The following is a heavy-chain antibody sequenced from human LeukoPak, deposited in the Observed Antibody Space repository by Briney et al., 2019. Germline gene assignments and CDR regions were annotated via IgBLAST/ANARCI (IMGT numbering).Heavy chain of an antibody. CDR1: GGSFSGYY. V-gene: IGHV4-4*07. Sequence: KPSETLSLTCAVYGGSFSGYYWSWIRQPAGKGLEWIGRIYTSGSTNYNPSLKSRVTMSVDTSKNQFSLKLSSVTAADTAVYYCARESIDGMAVAFDIWGQGTMVTVSS. CDR3: ARESIDGMAVAFDI. CDR2: IYTSGST. D-gene: IGHD5-24*01. J-gene: IGHJ3*02.